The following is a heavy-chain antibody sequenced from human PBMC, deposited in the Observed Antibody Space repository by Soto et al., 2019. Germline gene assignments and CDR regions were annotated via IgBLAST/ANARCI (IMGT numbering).Heavy chain of an antibody. CDR3: ARDRSFGTSGYYSWDL. Sequence: LRLSFAASVFIFTNYAMHWVRQAPGRGLEWVAVISSNGGNADSADSVKGRFTISKDNSKNTVFLRMDSLRPEDSAIYYCARDRSFGTSGYYSWDLWGQGTMVTV. CDR1: VFIFTNYA. D-gene: IGHD3-22*01. V-gene: IGHV3-30-3*01. J-gene: IGHJ6*02. CDR2: ISSNGGNA.